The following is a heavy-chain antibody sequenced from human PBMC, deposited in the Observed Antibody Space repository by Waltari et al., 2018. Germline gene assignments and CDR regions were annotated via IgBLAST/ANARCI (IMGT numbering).Heavy chain of an antibody. CDR2: ISSSSSTI. CDR3: ARRSFSDY. CDR1: GLTFSSYR. Sequence: EVQLVESGGGLVQPGGSLRASGAASGLTFSSYRRNWVRQAPGKGLEWVSYISSSSSTIYYADSVKGRFTISRDNAKNSLYLQMNSLRAEDTAVYYCARRSFSDYWGQGTLVTVSS. J-gene: IGHJ4*02. V-gene: IGHV3-48*01. D-gene: IGHD3-10*01.